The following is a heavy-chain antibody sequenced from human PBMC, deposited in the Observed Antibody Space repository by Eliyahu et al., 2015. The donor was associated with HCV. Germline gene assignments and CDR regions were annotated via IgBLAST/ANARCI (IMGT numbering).Heavy chain of an antibody. V-gene: IGHV1-18*01. CDR1: GYTFTSXG. CDR3: ARVHSDIVVVVAATPTDPFDY. J-gene: IGHJ4*02. D-gene: IGHD2-15*01. CDR2: ISAYNGNT. Sequence: QVQLVQSGAEVKKPGASVKVSCKASGYTFTSXGISWGRQAPGQGLEWMGWISAYNGNTNYAQKLQGRVTMTTDTSTSTAYMELRSLRSDDTAVYYCARVHSDIVVVVAATPTDPFDYWGQGTLVTVSS.